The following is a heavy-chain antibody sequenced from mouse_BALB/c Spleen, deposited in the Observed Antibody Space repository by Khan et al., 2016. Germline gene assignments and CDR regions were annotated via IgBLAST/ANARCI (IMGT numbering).Heavy chain of an antibody. CDR2: ISSGGTYT. CDR3: TRDGTVPGFAY. V-gene: IGHV5-6-4*01. Sequence: EVELVESGGGLVKPGGSLKLSCAASGFTFSSYAMSWVRQTPEKRLEWVATISSGGTYTYYPDSVKGRFTISRSNAKNTLYLQMRSLRSEDTAMHYCTRDGTVPGFAYWGQGTLVTVSA. CDR1: GFTFSSYA. D-gene: IGHD1-1*01. J-gene: IGHJ3*01.